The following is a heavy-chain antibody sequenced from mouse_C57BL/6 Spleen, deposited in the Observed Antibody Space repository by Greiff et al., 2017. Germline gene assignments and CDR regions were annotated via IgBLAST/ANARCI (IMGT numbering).Heavy chain of an antibody. CDR2: IYPGDGDT. Sequence: VQLQESGAELVKPGASVKISCKASGYAFSSYWMNWVKQRPGKGLEWIGQIYPGDGDTNYNGKFKGKATLTADKSSSTAYMQLSSLTSEASAVYFCARPMIRYAMDYWGQGTSVTVSS. V-gene: IGHV1-80*01. D-gene: IGHD2-4*01. CDR1: GYAFSSYW. J-gene: IGHJ4*01. CDR3: ARPMIRYAMDY.